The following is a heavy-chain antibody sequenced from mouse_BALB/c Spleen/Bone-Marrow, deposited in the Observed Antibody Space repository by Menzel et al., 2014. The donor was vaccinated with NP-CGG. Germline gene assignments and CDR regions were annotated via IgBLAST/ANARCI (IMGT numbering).Heavy chain of an antibody. CDR2: ISSGSSTI. V-gene: IGHV5-17*02. CDR3: ARGGNYAWFAY. J-gene: IGHJ3*01. CDR1: GFTFSSFG. Sequence: EVNVVESGGGLVQPGGSRKLSCAASGFTFSSFGMHWVRQAPEKGLEWVAYISSGSSTIYYADTVKGRFTISRDSPKNTLFLQMTSLRSEDTAMYYCARGGNYAWFAYWGQGTLVTVSA. D-gene: IGHD2-1*01.